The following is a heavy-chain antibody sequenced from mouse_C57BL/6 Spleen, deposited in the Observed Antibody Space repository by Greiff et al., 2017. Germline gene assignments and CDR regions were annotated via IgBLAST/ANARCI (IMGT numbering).Heavy chain of an antibody. J-gene: IGHJ2*01. D-gene: IGHD1-1*01. CDR2: INPGSGGT. V-gene: IGHV1-54*01. CDR1: GYAFTNYL. CDR3: ARSPNYYGRND. Sequence: QVQLQQSGAELVRPGTSVKVSCKASGYAFTNYLIEWVKQRPGQGLEWIGVINPGSGGTNYNEKFKGKATLTADKSSSTAYMQLSSLTSEDSAVYFCARSPNYYGRNDWGQGTTLTVSS.